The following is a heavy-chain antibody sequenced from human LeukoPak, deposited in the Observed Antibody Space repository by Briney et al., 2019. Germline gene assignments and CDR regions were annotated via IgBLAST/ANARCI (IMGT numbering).Heavy chain of an antibody. D-gene: IGHD6-19*01. CDR1: GFTFSSFA. CDR3: ARAKKDSIAVAGYYYFGMDV. J-gene: IGHJ6*02. V-gene: IGHV3-30-3*01. CDR2: ISLDGSIY. Sequence: GGSLRLSCAASGFTFSSFAMHWVRQAPGKGLEWVAVISLDGSIYSHADSVKDRFTISRDNSKNTLYLQMNSLRVEDTAMYYCARAKKDSIAVAGYYYFGMDVWGQGTTVTVSS.